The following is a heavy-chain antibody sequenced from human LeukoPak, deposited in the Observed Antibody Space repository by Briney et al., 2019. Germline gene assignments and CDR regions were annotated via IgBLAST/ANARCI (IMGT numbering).Heavy chain of an antibody. Sequence: GGSLRLSCAASGFTFSGYGMHWVRQAPGKGLEWVAVISYDGSNKYYADSVKGRFTISRDNSKNTLYLQMSSLRAEDTAVYYCAKDPLDYWGQGTLVTVSS. CDR3: AKDPLDY. J-gene: IGHJ4*02. CDR1: GFTFSGYG. CDR2: ISYDGSNK. V-gene: IGHV3-30*18.